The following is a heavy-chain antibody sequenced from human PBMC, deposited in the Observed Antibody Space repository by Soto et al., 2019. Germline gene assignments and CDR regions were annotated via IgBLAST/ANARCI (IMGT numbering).Heavy chain of an antibody. J-gene: IGHJ4*01. Sequence: SLRLSCAASGFIFSNAWINWVRQAPGKGLEWVGRIKSKADGGTTDFAAPVKGRFAISRDDSKNMMYMEMSSLRTEDTAVYYCTSDSYISMIVGCFDYWGHGTLVTVSS. V-gene: IGHV3-15*07. CDR3: TSDSYISMIVGCFDY. D-gene: IGHD3-22*01. CDR2: IKSKADGGTT. CDR1: GFIFSNAW.